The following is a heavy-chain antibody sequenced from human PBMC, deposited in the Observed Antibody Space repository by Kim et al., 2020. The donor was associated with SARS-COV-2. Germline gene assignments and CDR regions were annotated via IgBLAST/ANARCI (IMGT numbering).Heavy chain of an antibody. D-gene: IGHD2-15*01. J-gene: IGHJ6*02. CDR1: GYSFTNNA. V-gene: IGHV1-3*01. CDR2: ISADNPNT. CDR3: ARAIGCPAGSCHSGWGFYYYALDV. Sequence: ASVKVSCKASGYSFTNNAIHWVRQAPGQRLEWMGRISADNPNTDYSQKFQDRISITRDTSASTAYMQLSSLSSEDTALYFCARAIGCPAGSCHSGWGFYYYALDVWGQGTTVTVS.